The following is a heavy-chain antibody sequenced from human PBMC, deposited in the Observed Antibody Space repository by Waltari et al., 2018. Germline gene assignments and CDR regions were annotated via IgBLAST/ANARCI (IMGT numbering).Heavy chain of an antibody. Sequence: EVQLLESGGDLVQPGGSLRLSCSGSGFTFRTFAMGWVRQPPGKVLELFSIITGGGCSTYYSDSVKVRFTTSRYNSKNILYLQMNSLRPEDTSIYFCAVYSSVYYAFDFWVRVTLVAVSS. CDR1: GFTFRTFA. J-gene: IGHJ4*02. CDR3: AVYSSVYYAFDF. D-gene: IGHD6-19*01. CDR2: ITGGGCST. V-gene: IGHV3-23*01.